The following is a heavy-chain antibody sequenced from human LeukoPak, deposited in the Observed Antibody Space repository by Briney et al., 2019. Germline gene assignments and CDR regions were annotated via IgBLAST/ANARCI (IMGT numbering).Heavy chain of an antibody. CDR1: GGSISSSSYY. CDR3: ARQSTKYYFDY. J-gene: IGHJ4*02. V-gene: IGHV4-39*01. CDR2: IYYSGST. Sequence: SETLSLTCTVSGGSISSSSYYWGWIRQPPGKGLEWIGSIYYSGSTYYNPSLKSRVTISVDTSNNQFSLKLSSVTAADTAVYYCARQSTKYYFDYWGQGTLVTVSS.